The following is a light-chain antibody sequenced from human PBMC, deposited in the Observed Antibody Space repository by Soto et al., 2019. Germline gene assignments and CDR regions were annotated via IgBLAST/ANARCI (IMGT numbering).Light chain of an antibody. J-gene: IGKJ3*01. CDR3: QQSYSTPFT. CDR2: AAS. Sequence: DIQMTQSPSSLSASVGDRVTITCRASQSISSYLNWYQQKPGKAPKLLIYAASSLQSGVPSRFSGSRSGTAFTLTISSLQPEDFATYYCQQSYSTPFTFGPGTKVDIK. CDR1: QSISSY. V-gene: IGKV1-39*01.